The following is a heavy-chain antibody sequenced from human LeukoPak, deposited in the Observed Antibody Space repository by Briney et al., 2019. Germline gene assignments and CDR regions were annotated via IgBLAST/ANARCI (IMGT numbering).Heavy chain of an antibody. CDR1: GFTFSSYS. J-gene: IGHJ4*02. CDR3: ARGAYGTYDY. D-gene: IGHD4-17*01. V-gene: IGHV3-21*01. CDR2: ISSTSGSI. Sequence: PGGSLRLSCAASGFTFSSYSMNWVRQAPGEGLEWVSSISSTSGSISYADSVKGRFSTSRDNAKNSLYLQMHSLRAEDTAVYYCARGAYGTYDYWGQGTLVTVSS.